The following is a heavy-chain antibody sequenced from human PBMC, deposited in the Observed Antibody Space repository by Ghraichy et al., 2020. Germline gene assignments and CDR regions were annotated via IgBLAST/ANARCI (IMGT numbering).Heavy chain of an antibody. V-gene: IGHV2-5*01. CDR1: GFSLSTSGVG. CDR3: AHSLYYDSSGYLPSLWYFDL. J-gene: IGHJ2*01. CDR2: IYWNDDK. D-gene: IGHD3-22*01. Sequence: SGPTLVKPTQTLTLTCTFSGFSLSTSGVGVGWIRQPPGKALEWLALIYWNDDKRYTPSLKSRLTITKDTSKNQVVLTMTNMDPVDTATYYCAHSLYYDSSGYLPSLWYFDLWGRGTLVTVSS.